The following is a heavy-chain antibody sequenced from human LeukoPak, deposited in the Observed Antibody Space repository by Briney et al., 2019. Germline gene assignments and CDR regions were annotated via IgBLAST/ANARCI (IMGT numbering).Heavy chain of an antibody. V-gene: IGHV3-15*01. D-gene: IGHD4-17*01. J-gene: IGHJ4*02. CDR2: IKSKTDGGTT. CDR3: TTSATVTIFYFDY. Sequence: GGSLRLSCAAPGFTFSNAWMSWVRQAPGKGLEWVGRIKSKTDGGTTDYAAPVKGRFTISRDDSKNTLYLQMNSLKTEDTAVYYCTTSATVTIFYFDYWGQGTLVTVSS. CDR1: GFTFSNAW.